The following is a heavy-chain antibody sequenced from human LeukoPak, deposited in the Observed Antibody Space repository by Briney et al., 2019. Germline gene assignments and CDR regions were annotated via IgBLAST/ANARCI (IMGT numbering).Heavy chain of an antibody. V-gene: IGHV4-59*01. CDR3: ARRSSGWYYFDY. CDR2: IYYSGST. Sequence: SETLSLTCTVSGGSISPYYWSWIRQPPAKGLEWIGYIYYSGSTNYNPSLKSRVTISVDTSKNQFSLKLSSVTAADTAVYYCARRSSGWYYFDYWGRGTLVTVSS. CDR1: GGSISPYY. J-gene: IGHJ4*02. D-gene: IGHD6-19*01.